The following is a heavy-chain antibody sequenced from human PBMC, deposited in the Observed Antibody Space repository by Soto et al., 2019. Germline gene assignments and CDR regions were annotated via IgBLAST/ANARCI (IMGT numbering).Heavy chain of an antibody. J-gene: IGHJ6*02. CDR2: INPNSGGT. D-gene: IGHD1-26*01. CDR1: GYTFTVYD. Sequence: ASVKVSCKASGYTFTVYDIHWVRQAPGQGLEWMGWINPNSGGTNYAQKFQGWVTMTRDTSISTAYMELSRLRSDDTAVYYCASSGHGSHPIFSGMDVWGQGTTVTVSS. CDR3: ASSGHGSHPIFSGMDV. V-gene: IGHV1-2*04.